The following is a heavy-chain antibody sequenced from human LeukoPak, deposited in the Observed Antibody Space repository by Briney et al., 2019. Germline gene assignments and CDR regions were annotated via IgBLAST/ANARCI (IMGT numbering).Heavy chain of an antibody. CDR2: INPNSGGT. CDR3: ARESDIGGSGSYRPYFDY. Sequence: ASVKVSCKASGYTFTGYYMHWVRQAPGQGLEWMGWINPNSGGTNYALKFQGRVTMTRDTSISTAYMELSRLRSDDTAVYYCARESDIGGSGSYRPYFDYWGQGTLVTVSS. V-gene: IGHV1-2*02. CDR1: GYTFTGYY. D-gene: IGHD3-10*01. J-gene: IGHJ4*02.